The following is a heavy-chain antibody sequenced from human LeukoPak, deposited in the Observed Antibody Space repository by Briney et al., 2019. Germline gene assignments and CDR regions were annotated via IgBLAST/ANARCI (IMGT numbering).Heavy chain of an antibody. CDR1: GGTFSSYA. CDR2: IIPILGTA. D-gene: IGHD1-26*01. CDR3: AREAVGGEPDP. J-gene: IGHJ5*02. V-gene: IGHV1-69*11. Sequence: ASVKVSCKASGGTFSSYAISWVRQAPGQELEWMGRIIPILGTANYAQKFQGRVTITTDESTSTAYMELSSLRSEDTAVYYCAREAVGGEPDPWGQGTLVTVSS.